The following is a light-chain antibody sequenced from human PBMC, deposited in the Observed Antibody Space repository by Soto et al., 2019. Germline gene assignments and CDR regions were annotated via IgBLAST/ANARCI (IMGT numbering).Light chain of an antibody. CDR2: AAS. CDR1: QGISSY. J-gene: IGKJ4*01. CDR3: QQSYSTPGT. V-gene: IGKV1-8*01. Sequence: IRITQSPSSLSASTGDRVTITCRASQGISSYLAWYQQKPGKAPKLLIYAASTLQSGVPSRFSGSGSGTDFTLTISSLQPEDFATYYCQQSYSTPGTFGGGIKVDIK.